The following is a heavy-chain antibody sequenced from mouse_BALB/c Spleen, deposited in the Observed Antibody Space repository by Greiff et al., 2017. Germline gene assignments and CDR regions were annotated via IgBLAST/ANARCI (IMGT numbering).Heavy chain of an antibody. CDR1: GYSITSDYA. J-gene: IGHJ4*01. CDR2: ISYSGST. D-gene: IGHD2-3*01. V-gene: IGHV3-2*02. CDR3: AKSDGYYAMDY. Sequence: EVKLQESGPGLVKPSQSLSLTCTVTGYSITSDYAWNWIRQFPGNKLEWMGYISYSGSTSYNPSFKSRISITRDTSKNQFFLQLNSVTTEDTATYYCAKSDGYYAMDYWGQGTSVTVSS.